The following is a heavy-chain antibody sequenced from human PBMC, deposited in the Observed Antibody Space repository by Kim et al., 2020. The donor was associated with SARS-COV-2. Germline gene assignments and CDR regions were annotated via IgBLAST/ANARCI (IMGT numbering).Heavy chain of an antibody. V-gene: IGHV3-15*01. Sequence: GGSLRLSCVASGFTFSNAWMSWVRQAPGKGLEWVGRIKSKTDGGTTDYAAPVRGRFSISRDDSKNTLSLQMNSLKTEDTAVYYCTTDRPIAARTSWYYYIQVWGKGTTVTVSS. D-gene: IGHD6-6*01. J-gene: IGHJ6*03. CDR2: IKSKTDGGTT. CDR1: GFTFSNAW. CDR3: TTDRPIAARTSWYYYIQV.